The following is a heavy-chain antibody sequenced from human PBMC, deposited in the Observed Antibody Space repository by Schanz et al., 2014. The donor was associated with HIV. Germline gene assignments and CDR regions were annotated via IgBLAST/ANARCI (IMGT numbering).Heavy chain of an antibody. CDR2: MNPNNDDT. V-gene: IGHV1-8*01. CDR3: ARGRETVTTYFDF. Sequence: QVRLAQSGAEVKRPGASVTVSCMAVGSTFPDLDINWVRQAAGQGLEWMGWMNPNNDDTDYAQKFQGRVTMTRDTSTSTAYMELSSLRSEDTAVYYCARGRETVTTYFDFWGQGTLVTVSS. D-gene: IGHD4-17*01. CDR1: GSTFPDLD. J-gene: IGHJ4*02.